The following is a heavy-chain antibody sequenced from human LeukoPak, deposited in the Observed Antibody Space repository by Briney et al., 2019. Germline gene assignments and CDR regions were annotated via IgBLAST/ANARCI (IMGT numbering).Heavy chain of an antibody. V-gene: IGHV4-38-2*02. D-gene: IGHD3-10*01. CDR2: IYHSGST. Sequence: SATLSLTCTVSGYSISSGYYWGWIRQPPGKGLEWIGSIYHSGSTYYSPSLRSRVTISLDTSRNQFSLKLNSVTAADTAVYYCAKSNGYGLVDIWGQGTMVTVSS. J-gene: IGHJ3*02. CDR3: AKSNGYGLVDI. CDR1: GYSISSGYY.